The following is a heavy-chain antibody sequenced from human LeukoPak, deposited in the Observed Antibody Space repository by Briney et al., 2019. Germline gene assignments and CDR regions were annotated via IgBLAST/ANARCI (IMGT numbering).Heavy chain of an antibody. CDR1: GFIVSGDF. V-gene: IGHV3-23*01. CDR3: ARLPTFYYDSSGYHYDY. Sequence: GGSLRLSCAASGFIVSGDFMSWVRQAPGKGLEWVSSISGSGPSTDYTDAVKGRFIISRDKSKNTLHLQMNSLRAEDTALYYCARLPTFYYDSSGYHYDYWGQGTLVTVSS. D-gene: IGHD3-22*01. J-gene: IGHJ4*02. CDR2: ISGSGPST.